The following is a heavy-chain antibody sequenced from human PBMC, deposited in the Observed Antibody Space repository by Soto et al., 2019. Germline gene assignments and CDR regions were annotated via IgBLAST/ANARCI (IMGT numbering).Heavy chain of an antibody. CDR2: ISSNGGST. CDR1: GFTFSNYA. J-gene: IGHJ4*02. CDR3: ARGGAQFDY. D-gene: IGHD1-26*01. Sequence: PGGSLRLSCAASGFTFSNYAMHWVRQAPGKRLEYVSTISSNGGSTYYANSVKGRFTISRDNSKNTLYLQMGSLRAEDVAVYYCARGGAQFDYWGQGTLVTVSS. V-gene: IGHV3-64*01.